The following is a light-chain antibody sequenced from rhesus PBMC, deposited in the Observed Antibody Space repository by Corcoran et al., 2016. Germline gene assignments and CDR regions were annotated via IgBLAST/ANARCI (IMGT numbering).Light chain of an antibody. CDR1: QSLLYISNNKNY. Sequence: DIVMTQSPDSLAVSLGERVTINCKSSQSLLYISNNKNYLAWYQQKPGQAPKLLIYWASPRESGVPNRFSGSGAGKDFTLTISGLQAEYVAGYYCQQYDSTPWTFGQGTKVEIK. J-gene: IGKJ1*01. CDR2: WAS. CDR3: QQYDSTPWT. V-gene: IGKV4-1*01.